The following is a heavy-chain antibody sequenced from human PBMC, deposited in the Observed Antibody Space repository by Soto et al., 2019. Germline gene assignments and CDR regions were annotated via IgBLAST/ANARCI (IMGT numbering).Heavy chain of an antibody. CDR2: VSYDGNIE. J-gene: IGHJ6*02. Sequence: GGSLRLSCAASGFTFSYYSMHWVRQAPGKXLEWVAVVSYDGNIEYYADSVKGRFSISRDNSKNTLNLQMDNLRVEDTAVYFCSRQYCSDSTCYYYNGLDVWGQGATVTVSS. V-gene: IGHV3-30-3*01. D-gene: IGHD2-15*01. CDR1: GFTFSYYS. CDR3: SRQYCSDSTCYYYNGLDV.